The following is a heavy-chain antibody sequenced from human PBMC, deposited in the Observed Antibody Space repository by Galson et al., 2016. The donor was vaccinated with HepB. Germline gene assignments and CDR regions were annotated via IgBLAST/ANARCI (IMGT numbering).Heavy chain of an antibody. D-gene: IGHD4-11*01. Sequence: SLRLSCAASGIVVSSTHFSWVRQTPGKGLEWVSDIYRGGETYHADSVKGRFTISRDNSKNTLYLQMNSLRVEDTGVYYCARTDDYSTTRGFFDYSGQGTLVTVSS. CDR1: GIVVSSTH. CDR2: IYRGGET. CDR3: ARTDDYSTTRGFFDY. V-gene: IGHV3-66*02. J-gene: IGHJ4*02.